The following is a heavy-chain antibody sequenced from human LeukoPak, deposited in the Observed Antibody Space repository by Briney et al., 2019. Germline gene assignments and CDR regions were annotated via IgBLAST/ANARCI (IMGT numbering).Heavy chain of an antibody. Sequence: ASVKVSCKASGYTFTGYYMHWVRQAPGQGLEWIGWINPNSGGTNYAQKFQGRVTMTRDTSISTAYMELSRLRSDDTAVYYCARGYYDILTGYYDNWFDPWGQGTLVTVSS. CDR1: GYTFTGYY. V-gene: IGHV1-2*02. J-gene: IGHJ5*02. D-gene: IGHD3-9*01. CDR3: ARGYYDILTGYYDNWFDP. CDR2: INPNSGGT.